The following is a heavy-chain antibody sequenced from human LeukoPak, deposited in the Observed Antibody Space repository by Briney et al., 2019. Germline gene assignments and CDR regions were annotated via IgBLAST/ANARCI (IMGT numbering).Heavy chain of an antibody. CDR1: GFTFSTYE. CDR3: ARDALDYYYYGMDV. V-gene: IGHV3-48*03. J-gene: IGHJ6*02. Sequence: GGSLRLSCAASGFTFSTYEMNWVRQVPGKWLEWVSYISGSGNSIHHADSVKGRFTISRDNAKNSLYLQMNSLRADDTAVYYCARDALDYYYYGMDVWGQGTTVTVSS. CDR2: ISGSGNSI.